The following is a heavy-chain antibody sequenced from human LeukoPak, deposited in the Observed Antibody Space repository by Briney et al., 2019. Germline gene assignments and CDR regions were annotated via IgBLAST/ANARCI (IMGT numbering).Heavy chain of an antibody. CDR1: GGTFSSYA. V-gene: IGHV1-69*01. Sequence: SVKVSCKASGGTFSSYAISWVRQAPGQGLEWMGGIIPIFGTANYAQKFQGRVTITADESTSTAYMELSSLRSEDTAVYYCARDVSYGSAPNWFDPWGQGTLVTVTS. D-gene: IGHD3-10*01. CDR2: IIPIFGTA. J-gene: IGHJ5*02. CDR3: ARDVSYGSAPNWFDP.